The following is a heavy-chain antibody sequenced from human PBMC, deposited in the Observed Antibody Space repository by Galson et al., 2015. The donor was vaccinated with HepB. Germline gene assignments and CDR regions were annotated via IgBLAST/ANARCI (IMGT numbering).Heavy chain of an antibody. CDR2: IFPGDSDS. CDR1: GFDFPTHW. V-gene: IGHV5-51*03. CDR3: ARPQPTVVSPADTLDV. J-gene: IGHJ3*01. D-gene: IGHD3-22*01. Sequence: QSGAEVKKPGDSLKISCKTSGFDFPTHWIAWVRQRPGKGLERMGIIFPGDSDSIYSPSFEGQVTMSVDKSISTAYLHWGSLKASDTAVYYCARPQPTVVSPADTLDVWGQGTMVIVSS.